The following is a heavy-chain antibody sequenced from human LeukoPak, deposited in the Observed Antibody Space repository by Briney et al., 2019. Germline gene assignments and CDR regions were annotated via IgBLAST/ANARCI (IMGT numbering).Heavy chain of an antibody. CDR1: GYSFTSYW. Sequence: GESLKISGKGSGYSFTSYWIGWVRQMPGKGLEWMGIIYPGDSDTRYSPSFQGQVTISADKSISTAYLQWSSLKAADTAVYYCARVASIWYLRYNWFDPWGQGTLVTVSS. V-gene: IGHV5-51*01. CDR3: ARVASIWYLRYNWFDP. J-gene: IGHJ5*02. D-gene: IGHD6-13*01. CDR2: IYPGDSDT.